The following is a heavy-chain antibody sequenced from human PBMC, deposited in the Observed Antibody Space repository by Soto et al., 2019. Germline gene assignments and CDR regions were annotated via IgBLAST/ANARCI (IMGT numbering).Heavy chain of an antibody. CDR1: GASISTYY. CDR3: AITRIENHYSGGRDV. CDR2: IYYTGIT. Sequence: QVQLQESGPGLVKASETLSLACTVSGASISTYYYNWIRQAPGKALEWIGYIYYTGITNYNPSLESRVTISQDTSKNQLSLTMTSVTAADTAVYYCAITRIENHYSGGRDVWGQGTTVTVSS. V-gene: IGHV4-59*03. J-gene: IGHJ6*02. D-gene: IGHD2-21*01.